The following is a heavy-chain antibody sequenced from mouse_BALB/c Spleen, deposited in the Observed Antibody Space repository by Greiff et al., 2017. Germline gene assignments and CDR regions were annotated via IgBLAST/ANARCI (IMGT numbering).Heavy chain of an antibody. CDR3: ARDLGYFSWFAY. V-gene: IGHV5-6-3*01. D-gene: IGHD2-3*01. Sequence: EVKVVESGGGLVQPGGSLKLSCAASGFTFSSYGMSWVRQTPDKRLELVATINSNGGSTYYPDSVKGRFTISRDNAKNTLYLQMSSLKSEDTAMYYCARDLGYFSWFAYWGQGTLVTVSA. CDR1: GFTFSSYG. J-gene: IGHJ3*01. CDR2: INSNGGST.